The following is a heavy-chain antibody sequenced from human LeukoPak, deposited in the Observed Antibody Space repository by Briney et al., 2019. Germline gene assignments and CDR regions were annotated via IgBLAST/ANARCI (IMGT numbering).Heavy chain of an antibody. Sequence: SETLSLTCTVSGGSISTYYWSWIRQPPGKGLEWIGYIYYSGNTIYNSSLKSRVTISVDKSKNQFSLKLSSVTTADTAVYYCARSYSSSGYYYYGMDLWGQGTTVTGSS. D-gene: IGHD6-6*01. CDR2: IYYSGNT. J-gene: IGHJ6*02. CDR1: GGSISTYY. V-gene: IGHV4-59*01. CDR3: ARSYSSSGYYYYGMDL.